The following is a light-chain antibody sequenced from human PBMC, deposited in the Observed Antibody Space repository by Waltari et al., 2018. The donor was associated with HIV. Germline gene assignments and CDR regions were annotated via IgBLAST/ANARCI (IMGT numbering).Light chain of an antibody. CDR1: NSNIGRNF. Sequence: QSVLPQAPSASGTPGQRVTISCSGTNSNIGRNFVSWYQQAPGGAPKLLIYRNNQRPSGVPDRFSGSKSVTSASLAISGLRSEDEADYYCAAWDDSLSGLVFGGRTKLTVL. CDR3: AAWDDSLSGLV. CDR2: RNN. J-gene: IGLJ2*01. V-gene: IGLV1-47*01.